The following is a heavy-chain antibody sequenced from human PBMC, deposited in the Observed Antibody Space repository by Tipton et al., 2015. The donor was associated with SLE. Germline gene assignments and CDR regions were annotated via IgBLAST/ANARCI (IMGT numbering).Heavy chain of an antibody. CDR3: ARDLVDYYDSSGYYYVRGFDY. D-gene: IGHD3-22*01. Sequence: QVQLVQSGSELKKPGASVKVSCKASGYTFTSYAMNWVRQAPGQGLEWMGWVNTNTGNPTYAQGFTGRFVFSLDTSVSTAYLQISSLKAEDTAVYYCARDLVDYYDSSGYYYVRGFDYWGQGTLVTVSS. V-gene: IGHV7-4-1*02. CDR1: GYTFTSYA. J-gene: IGHJ4*02. CDR2: VNTNTGNP.